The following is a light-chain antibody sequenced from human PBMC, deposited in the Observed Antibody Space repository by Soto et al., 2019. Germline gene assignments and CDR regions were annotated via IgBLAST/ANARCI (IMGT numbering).Light chain of an antibody. V-gene: IGLV1-47*01. J-gene: IGLJ3*02. Sequence: QPVLTQPPSVSGTPGQRVTISCSGSSSNIGTGYVYWYQQLPGTAPKLLVYTNHRPSGVPDRFSGSRSGTSASLAISGLRSEDEADYFCAAWDDTLSGPVFGGGTKVTVL. CDR2: TN. CDR3: AAWDDTLSGPV. CDR1: SSNIGTGY.